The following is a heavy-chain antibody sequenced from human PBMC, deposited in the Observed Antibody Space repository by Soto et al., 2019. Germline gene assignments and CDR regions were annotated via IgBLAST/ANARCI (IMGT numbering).Heavy chain of an antibody. Sequence: GGSLRLSCAVSGFYFNNYGINWVRQPPGKGLEWVSSVSKSGYTYYSDSVKGRFTISRDNAKNSVSLQMNSLRAEDTAVYYCASEDSIIIPTVSDFWGQGNLVTGSS. CDR2: VSKSGYT. J-gene: IGHJ4*02. CDR3: ASEDSIIIPTVSDF. V-gene: IGHV3-21*01. D-gene: IGHD2-2*01. CDR1: GFYFNNYG.